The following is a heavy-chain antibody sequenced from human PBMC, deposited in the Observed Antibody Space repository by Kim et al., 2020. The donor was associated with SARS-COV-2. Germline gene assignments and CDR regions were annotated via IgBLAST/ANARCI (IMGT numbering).Heavy chain of an antibody. Sequence: GGSLRLSCAASGFTVSSNYMSWVRQAPGKGLEWVSVIYSGGSTYYADSVKGRFTISRDNSKNTLYLQMNSLRAEDTAVYYCARDRVSSSWYGTFDYWGQGNLVTVSS. CDR3: ARDRVSSSWYGTFDY. V-gene: IGHV3-53*01. J-gene: IGHJ4*02. D-gene: IGHD6-13*01. CDR1: GFTVSSNY. CDR2: IYSGGST.